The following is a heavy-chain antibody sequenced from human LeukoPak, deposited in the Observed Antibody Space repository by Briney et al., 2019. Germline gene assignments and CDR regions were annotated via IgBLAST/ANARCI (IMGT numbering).Heavy chain of an antibody. CDR2: IDKSGATT. Sequence: GGSLRLSCAASGFTFANSAMSWVRQAPGKGPEWVSDIDKSGATTFYTDSVRGRFLTSRDNSTNTLYPQMHSLRADDTAIYYCATAEGYCSGGHCYTFDYWGQGNLVTVSS. D-gene: IGHD2-15*01. J-gene: IGHJ4*02. CDR3: ATAEGYCSGGHCYTFDY. V-gene: IGHV3-23*01. CDR1: GFTFANSA.